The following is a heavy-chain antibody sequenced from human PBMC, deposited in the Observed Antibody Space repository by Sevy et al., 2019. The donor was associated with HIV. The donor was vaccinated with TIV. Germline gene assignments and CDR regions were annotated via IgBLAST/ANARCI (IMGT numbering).Heavy chain of an antibody. CDR1: GFTFNRYW. D-gene: IGHD1-1*01. CDR3: ARIATEHTCGRPDF. V-gene: IGHV3-74*01. J-gene: IGHJ4*02. Sequence: GGSLRLSCAASGFTFNRYWMHWVRQAPGKGPVWLARLGDDGRRTTYTESVKGRFTISRDNTQDTLYLQMNNLRTEDKAILYCARIATEHTCGRPDFWGQGTLVTVSS. CDR2: LGDDGRRT.